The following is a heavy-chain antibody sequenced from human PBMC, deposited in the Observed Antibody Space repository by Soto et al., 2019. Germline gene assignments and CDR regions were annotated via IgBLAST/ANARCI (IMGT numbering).Heavy chain of an antibody. Sequence: GASVKVSCKASGYTFTSYYIHWVRQAPGQGLEWMGIINPSGGSASYAQKFQGRVTITADKSTSTAYMELSILRSEDTAVYYCASSDIVVVPAAISGTESPHGAFDIWGQGTMVTVSS. CDR2: INPSGGSA. J-gene: IGHJ3*02. CDR1: GYTFTSYY. V-gene: IGHV1-46*01. CDR3: ASSDIVVVPAAISGTESPHGAFDI. D-gene: IGHD2-2*01.